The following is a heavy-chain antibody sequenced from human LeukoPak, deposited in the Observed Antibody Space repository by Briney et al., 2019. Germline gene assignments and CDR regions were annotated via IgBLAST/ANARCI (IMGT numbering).Heavy chain of an antibody. Sequence: GGSLRLSCAASGFTFSSYWMSWVRQAPGKGLEWVANIKQDGSEKYYVDSVKGRFTISRDNAKNSLYLQMNSLRAEDTAVYYCARERPSAQQLVPQYYFDYWGQGTLVTVSS. D-gene: IGHD6-6*01. V-gene: IGHV3-7*03. CDR3: ARERPSAQQLVPQYYFDY. CDR1: GFTFSSYW. CDR2: IKQDGSEK. J-gene: IGHJ4*02.